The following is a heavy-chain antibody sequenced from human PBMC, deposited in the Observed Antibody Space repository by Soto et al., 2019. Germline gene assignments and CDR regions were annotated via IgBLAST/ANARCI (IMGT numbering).Heavy chain of an antibody. J-gene: IGHJ4*02. CDR3: ARWGVVPAYFDN. D-gene: IGHD2-2*01. Sequence: SETQCHTCSACVRTTSSSIFYWGWIGKPPGKGLEWIGSIYYSGSTYYNPSLKSRVTISVDTSKNQFSLKLSSVTAADTAVYYCARWGVVPAYFDNWGQRTLVTISS. CDR1: VRTTSSSIFY. CDR2: IYYSGST. V-gene: IGHV4-39*01.